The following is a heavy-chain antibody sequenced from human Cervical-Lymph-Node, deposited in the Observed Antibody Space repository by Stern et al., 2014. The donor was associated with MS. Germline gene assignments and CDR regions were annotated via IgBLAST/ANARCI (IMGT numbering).Heavy chain of an antibody. V-gene: IGHV3-30*03. CDR1: GFTFSSYG. CDR3: ARDYEDTSMLFDH. CDR2: ISYDGNHK. J-gene: IGHJ4*02. Sequence: MQLVESGGAVVQPWRSLRLSCAASGFTFSSYGMHWVRQAPGQGLEWVTVISYDGNHKYYSASVKGRFTISRDNSKNTLHLQMNSVTPDDTAIYYCARDYEDTSMLFDHWGQGTLVTVSS. D-gene: IGHD2-8*01.